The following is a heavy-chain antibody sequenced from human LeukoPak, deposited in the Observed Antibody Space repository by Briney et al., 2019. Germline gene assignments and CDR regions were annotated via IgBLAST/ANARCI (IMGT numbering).Heavy chain of an antibody. D-gene: IGHD5/OR15-5a*01. CDR3: ARFYASDAFDI. J-gene: IGHJ3*02. V-gene: IGHV3-23*01. CDR1: GFTFSSYA. Sequence: GGSLRLSCAASGFTFSSYAMSWVRQAPGKGLEWVSAISGSGGSTCYADSVKGRFTISRDNAKNSLFLHMNSLRAEDTAVYYCARFYASDAFDIWGQGTMVSVSS. CDR2: ISGSGGST.